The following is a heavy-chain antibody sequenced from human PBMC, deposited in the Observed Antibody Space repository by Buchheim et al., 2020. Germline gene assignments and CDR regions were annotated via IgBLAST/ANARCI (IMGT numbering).Heavy chain of an antibody. Sequence: QLVESGGGLVQPGGSLRLSCAASGFTLSNYWMHWVRQAPGKGLVWVSRIDSDGSGTSYADSVKGRFTISRDNARNTVFPQMNSLRAEDTAVYYCAREAVTRTYYYSYYGMDVWGQGTT. J-gene: IGHJ6*02. D-gene: IGHD4-11*01. V-gene: IGHV3-74*01. CDR3: AREAVTRTYYYSYYGMDV. CDR2: IDSDGSGT. CDR1: GFTLSNYW.